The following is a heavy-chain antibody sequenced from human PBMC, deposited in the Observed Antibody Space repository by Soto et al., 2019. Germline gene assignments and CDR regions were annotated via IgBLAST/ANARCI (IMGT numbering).Heavy chain of an antibody. Sequence: EVQLLESGGALVQPGGSLKLSCAASGFTFATYAMTWVRQAPGKGLEWVSSIGGSGGSTYYADSVKGRFTISRDNSKNTLYLQMNRLRAEDTALYYCAKDHIGGSGGACCSGIFDSWGQGTLVTVSS. V-gene: IGHV3-23*01. CDR3: AKDHIGGSGGACCSGIFDS. CDR2: IGGSGGST. D-gene: IGHD2-15*01. J-gene: IGHJ4*02. CDR1: GFTFATYA.